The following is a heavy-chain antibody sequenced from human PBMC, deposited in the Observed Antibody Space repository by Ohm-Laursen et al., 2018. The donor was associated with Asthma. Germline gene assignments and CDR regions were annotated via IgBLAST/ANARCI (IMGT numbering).Heavy chain of an antibody. CDR3: AHYGDYIAF. V-gene: IGHV4-59*01. CDR1: GGSISSYY. D-gene: IGHD4-17*01. J-gene: IGHJ4*02. Sequence: SETLSLTCTVSGGSISSYYWSWIRQPPGKGLEWIGYFFLRGNDNYNPSLRSRVTMSMGTSRDQFSLNLRSVTAADTAMYYCAHYGDYIAFWGQGIPVTVSS. CDR2: FFLRGND.